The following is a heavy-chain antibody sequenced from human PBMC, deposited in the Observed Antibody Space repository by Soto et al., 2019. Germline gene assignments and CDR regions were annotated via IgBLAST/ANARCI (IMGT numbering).Heavy chain of an antibody. CDR1: GFSLSTSGVG. J-gene: IGHJ1*01. CDR2: IYWDDDK. CDR3: AHTPRGYSSSWSEQYFQH. D-gene: IGHD6-13*01. V-gene: IGHV2-5*02. Sequence: QITLKESGPTLVKPTQTLTLTCTFSGFSLSTSGVGVGWIRQPPGKALEWLALIYWDDDKRYSPSLKSRLTSTPDPSQDQAVLTITNMDPEDTATYHRAHTPRGYSSSWSEQYFQHWGQGTLITVSS.